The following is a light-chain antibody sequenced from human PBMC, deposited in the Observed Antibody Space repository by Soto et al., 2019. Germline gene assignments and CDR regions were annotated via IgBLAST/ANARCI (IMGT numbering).Light chain of an antibody. J-gene: IGKJ2*01. CDR1: QDISIS. Sequence: DIQMTQSPSSLSASVGDRVTITCRASQDISISLNWYLQEPGKAPKLLVYAATTLHSGVPSRFSGSGSGTDFTLTISSLQVEDFATYYCQQGYKSPYTFGQGTNLEI. CDR2: AAT. V-gene: IGKV1-39*01. CDR3: QQGYKSPYT.